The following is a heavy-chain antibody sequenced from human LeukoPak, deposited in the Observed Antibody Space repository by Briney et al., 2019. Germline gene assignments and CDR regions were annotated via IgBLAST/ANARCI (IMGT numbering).Heavy chain of an antibody. CDR1: GGSFSGYY. Sequence: SETLSLTCAVYGGSFSGYYWSWIRQPPGKGLEWIGEINHSGSTNYNPSLKSRVTISVDTSKNQFSLKLSSVTAADTAVYYCARSRDGYNLFQAWGQGTLVTVSS. CDR3: ARSRDGYNLFQA. CDR2: INHSGST. J-gene: IGHJ4*02. V-gene: IGHV4-34*01. D-gene: IGHD5-24*01.